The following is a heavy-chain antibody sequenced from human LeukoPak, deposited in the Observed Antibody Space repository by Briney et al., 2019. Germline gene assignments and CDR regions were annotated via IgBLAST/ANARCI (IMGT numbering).Heavy chain of an antibody. V-gene: IGHV3-23*01. D-gene: IGHD3-16*02. CDR2: IGYRGGSI. CDR1: GFTFSNYA. Sequence: PGGSLRLSCAASGFTFSNYAMSWVRQAPGKGLEWVSIIGYRGGSIYYAYSVQGRFTISRDNSKNTLSLQMTGLRPDDTAVYYCAKSWGYTRPYYNYMDVWGKGTTVTVSS. CDR3: AKSWGYTRPYYNYMDV. J-gene: IGHJ6*03.